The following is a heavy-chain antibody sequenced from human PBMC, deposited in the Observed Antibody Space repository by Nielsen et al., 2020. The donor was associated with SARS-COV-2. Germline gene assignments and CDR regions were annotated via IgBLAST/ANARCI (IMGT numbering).Heavy chain of an antibody. J-gene: IGHJ6*02. Sequence: GSLRLSCVASGFTFRNAWMTWVRQAPGKGLEWVGRIKAKTDGETTVYAAPVQGRFTISRDDSEMTLYLQMDSLEIEDTGVYYCSTGGVAAAGTYYYYYGMDVWGQGTTVAVSS. CDR1: GFTFRNAW. CDR3: STGGVAAAGTYYYYYGMDV. V-gene: IGHV3-15*01. CDR2: IKAKTDGETT. D-gene: IGHD6-13*01.